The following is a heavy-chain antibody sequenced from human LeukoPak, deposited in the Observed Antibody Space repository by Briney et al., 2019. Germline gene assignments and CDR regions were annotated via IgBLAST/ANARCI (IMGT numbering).Heavy chain of an antibody. CDR3: ARNSTVVAGTFDI. J-gene: IGHJ3*02. D-gene: IGHD2-15*01. V-gene: IGHV3-21*01. CDR2: ISSSGNYV. CDR1: GFTFSSYG. Sequence: GGSLRLSCAASGFTFSSYGMYWVRQAPGKGLEWVSSISSSGNYVYYADSMKGRFTISRDNAKTSLYLQMNSLRAEDTAVYYCARNSTVVAGTFDIWGQGTMVTVSS.